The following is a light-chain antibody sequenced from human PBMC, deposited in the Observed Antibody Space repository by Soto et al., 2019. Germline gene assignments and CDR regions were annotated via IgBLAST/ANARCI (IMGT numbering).Light chain of an antibody. V-gene: IGKV1-5*03. CDR2: KAS. CDR1: QSISTS. J-gene: IGKJ1*01. Sequence: DIQMTQSPSTLSASVGDRVTITCRASQSISTSLAWYQQKPVKAPKVLIYKASRLESGVPSRFSGSGSGTEFTLTISSLQPDDFATYYCQHCDSYWTFGQGTKVEIK. CDR3: QHCDSYWT.